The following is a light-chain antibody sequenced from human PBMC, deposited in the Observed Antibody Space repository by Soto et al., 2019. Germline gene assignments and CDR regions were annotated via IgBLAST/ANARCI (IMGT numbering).Light chain of an antibody. Sequence: EIVLTQSPGTLSLSPGDRATLSCRASQSVSSSYLAWYQQKPGQAPRLLIYGASSRATGDPDRFSGSGSWTDFTRTIRRLESEDFAVYYGRQYGSSPLTFGGGTKVEIK. V-gene: IGKV3-20*01. CDR1: QSVSSSY. J-gene: IGKJ4*01. CDR3: RQYGSSPLT. CDR2: GAS.